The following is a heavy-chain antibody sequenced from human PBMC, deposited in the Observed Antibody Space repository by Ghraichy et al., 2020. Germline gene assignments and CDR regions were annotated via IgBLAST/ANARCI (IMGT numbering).Heavy chain of an antibody. D-gene: IGHD6-19*01. V-gene: IGHV3-30*02. Sequence: GGSLRLSCAASGFTFSSYGMHWVRQAPGKGLEWVAFIRYDGSNKYYADSVKGRFTISRDNSKNTLYLQMNSLRAEDTAVYYCAKVKGITVAGIPTDQNTNFDYWGQGTLVTVSS. CDR2: IRYDGSNK. CDR3: AKVKGITVAGIPTDQNTNFDY. J-gene: IGHJ4*02. CDR1: GFTFSSYG.